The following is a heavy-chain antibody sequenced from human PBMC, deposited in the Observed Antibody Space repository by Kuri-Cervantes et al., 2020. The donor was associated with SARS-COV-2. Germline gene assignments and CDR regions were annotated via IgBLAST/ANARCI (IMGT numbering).Heavy chain of an antibody. D-gene: IGHD1-1*01. CDR1: GYTFTSYY. CDR3: ARDTFANWDTLDN. V-gene: IGHV1-46*01. CDR2: INPSGGST. J-gene: IGHJ4*02. Sequence: ASVKVSCKASGYTFTSYYMHWMRQAPGQGLEWMGIINPSGGSTSYAQKFQGRVTMTRDTSTSTVYMELSSPRSEDTAVYYCARDTFANWDTLDNWGQGTLVTVSS.